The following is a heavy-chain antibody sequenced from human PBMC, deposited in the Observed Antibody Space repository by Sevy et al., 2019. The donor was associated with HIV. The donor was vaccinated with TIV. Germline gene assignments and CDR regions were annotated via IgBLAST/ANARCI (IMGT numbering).Heavy chain of an antibody. D-gene: IGHD1-26*01. CDR1: GGSISSSSYY. CDR3: ARPKVGATDAFDI. J-gene: IGHJ3*02. V-gene: IGHV4-39*01. CDR2: IYYSGST. Sequence: SETLSLTCTVSGGSISSSSYYWGWIRQPPGKGLEWIGSIYYSGSTYYNPSLKSRVTISVDTSKNQFSLKLSSVTAADTAVYYCARPKVGATDAFDIWGQWTMVTVSS.